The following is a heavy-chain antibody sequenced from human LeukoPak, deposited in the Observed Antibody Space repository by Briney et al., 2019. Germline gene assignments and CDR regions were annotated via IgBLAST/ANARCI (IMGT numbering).Heavy chain of an antibody. D-gene: IGHD6-6*01. J-gene: IGHJ4*02. CDR3: ARGAALYYFDW. CDR2: IYTSGIT. V-gene: IGHV4-61*02. CDR1: GASISSGGYY. Sequence: PSETLSLTCTVSGASISSGGYYWSWIRQPAGKGLEWIGRIYTSGITNYNPSLESRVTISLDMSENQFSLNLTSVTAADTAVYYCARGAALYYFDWWGQGTLVTVSS.